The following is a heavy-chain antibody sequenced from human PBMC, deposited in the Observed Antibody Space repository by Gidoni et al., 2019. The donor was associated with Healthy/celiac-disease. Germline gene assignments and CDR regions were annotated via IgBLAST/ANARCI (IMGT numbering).Heavy chain of an antibody. J-gene: IGHJ6*02. CDR3: ARENSCSSTSCYVLDV. D-gene: IGHD2-2*01. CDR1: SSYS. Sequence: SSYSMNWVRQAPGKGLEWVSTISSSSSYIYYADSVKGRFTISRDNAKNSLYLQMTSLRAEDTAVYYCARENSCSSTSCYVLDVWGQGTTVTVSS. V-gene: IGHV3-21*01. CDR2: ISSSSSYI.